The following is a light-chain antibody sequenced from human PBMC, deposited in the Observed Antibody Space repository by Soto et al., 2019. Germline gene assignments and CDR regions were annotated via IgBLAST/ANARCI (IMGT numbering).Light chain of an antibody. J-gene: IGKJ1*01. CDR3: HQYGSSPST. Sequence: IVFTPAPGTLSLSPGKRATLSFRASQSISSSYLAWYQRKPGQAPRLLIYGASSRATGIPDRFSGSGSGTDFTLTISRLEPEDFAVYYCHQYGSSPSTFGQGTKVDIK. CDR2: GAS. V-gene: IGKV3-20*01. CDR1: QSISSSY.